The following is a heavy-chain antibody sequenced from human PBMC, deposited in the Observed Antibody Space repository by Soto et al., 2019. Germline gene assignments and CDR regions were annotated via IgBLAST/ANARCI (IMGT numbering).Heavy chain of an antibody. D-gene: IGHD2-15*01. Sequence: PGGSLRLSCAASGFTLSSYWMSWVRQAPGKGLEWVANIKQDGSEKYYVDSVKGRFTISRDTAKSSLYLQLNSLRSEDTAVYYCARGPRGFSTSVEQGAFDIWGQGTMVTVSS. J-gene: IGHJ3*02. CDR1: GFTLSSYW. CDR2: IKQDGSEK. CDR3: ARGPRGFSTSVEQGAFDI. V-gene: IGHV3-7*05.